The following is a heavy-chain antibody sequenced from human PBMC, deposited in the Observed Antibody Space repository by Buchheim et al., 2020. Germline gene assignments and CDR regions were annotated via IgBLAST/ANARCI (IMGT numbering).Heavy chain of an antibody. CDR3: GGHYYDSSGIDY. J-gene: IGHJ4*02. D-gene: IGHD3-22*01. V-gene: IGHV3-30*03. CDR1: GFTFSSYG. CDR2: ISYDGSNK. Sequence: QVQLVESGGGVVQPGRSLRLSCTASGFTFSSYGMHWVRQAPGKGLEWVAVISYDGSNKYYADSVKGRFTISRDNSKNTLYLQMNSLRAEDTAVYYCGGHYYDSSGIDYWGQGTL.